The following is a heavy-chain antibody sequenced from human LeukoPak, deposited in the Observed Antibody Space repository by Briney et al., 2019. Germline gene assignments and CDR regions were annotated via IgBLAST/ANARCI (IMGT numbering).Heavy chain of an antibody. V-gene: IGHV3-66*01. D-gene: IGHD5-12*01. J-gene: IGHJ4*02. CDR3: ARGPSGYHNT. CDR1: DFSVGSNY. Sequence: GGSLRLSCAASDFSVGSNYMTWVRQAPGKGLEWVSLICGGSTYYADSVKGRFTISRDNSKNTLYLQMNSLRAEDTAVYYCARGPSGYHNTGGQGTLVTVSS. CDR2: ICGGST.